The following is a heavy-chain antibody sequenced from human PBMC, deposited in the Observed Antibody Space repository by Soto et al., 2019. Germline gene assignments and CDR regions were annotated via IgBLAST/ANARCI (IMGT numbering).Heavy chain of an antibody. J-gene: IGHJ6*03. D-gene: IGHD5-12*01. CDR1: GFTFSSFA. V-gene: IGHV3-23*01. CDR3: AKGPSATISYYYYYMDV. CDR2: ISGSGGST. Sequence: GGSLRLSCEASGFTFSSFAMSWVRQAPGKGLEWVSGISGSGGSTYYADSVKGRFTISRDNSKNTLYLQVNSLRAEDTAVYYCAKGPSATISYYYYYMDVWGKGTTVTVSS.